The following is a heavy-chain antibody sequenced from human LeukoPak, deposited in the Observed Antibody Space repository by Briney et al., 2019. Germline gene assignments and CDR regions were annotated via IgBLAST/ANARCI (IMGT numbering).Heavy chain of an antibody. V-gene: IGHV4-59*01. CDR1: GGSISSYY. CDR2: IYYSGST. D-gene: IGHD6-13*01. CDR3: AGQKGSWGGFDY. Sequence: SETLSLTCTVSGGSISSYYWSWIRQPPGKGLEWIGYIYYSGSTNHNPSLKSRVTISVDTSKNQFSLKLSSVTAADTAVYYCAGQKGSWGGFDYWGQGTLVTVSS. J-gene: IGHJ4*02.